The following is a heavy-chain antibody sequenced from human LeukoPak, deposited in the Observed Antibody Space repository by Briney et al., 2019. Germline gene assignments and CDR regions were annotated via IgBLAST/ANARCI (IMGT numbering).Heavy chain of an antibody. D-gene: IGHD2-15*01. V-gene: IGHV1-69*01. J-gene: IGHJ5*02. CDR2: IIPIFGTA. Sequence: GSSVKVSCKASGGTFSSYAISWVRQAPGQGLEWMGGIIPIFGTANYAQKFQGRVTITADESTSTACMELSSLRSEDTAVYYCARDSFFDCSGGSCYRTGLFWFDPWGQGTLVTVSS. CDR1: GGTFSSYA. CDR3: ARDSFFDCSGGSCYRTGLFWFDP.